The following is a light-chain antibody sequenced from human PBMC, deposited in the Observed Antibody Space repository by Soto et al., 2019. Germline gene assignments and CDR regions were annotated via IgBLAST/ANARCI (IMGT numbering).Light chain of an antibody. V-gene: IGKV1-5*03. J-gene: IGKJ1*01. Sequence: IPMTQPPSTLSASLGDRVTITCRASQSISSWLAWYQQKPGKAPKLLIYKASSLESGVPSRFSGSGSGTEFTLTISSLQPDDFATYYCQQYKSYSRTFGQGP. CDR3: QQYKSYSRT. CDR2: KAS. CDR1: QSISSW.